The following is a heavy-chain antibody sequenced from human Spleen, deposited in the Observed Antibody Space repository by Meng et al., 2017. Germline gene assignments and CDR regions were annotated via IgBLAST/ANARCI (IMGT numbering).Heavy chain of an antibody. Sequence: QVQLQQWGAGLLKPSETLSLTCAVSGGSLSGYYWSWIRQPPGKGLGWIGEINHSGSTNYNPSLESRATISVDTSQNNLSLKLSSVTAADSAVYYCARGPTTMAHDFDYWGQGTLVTVSS. V-gene: IGHV4-34*01. D-gene: IGHD4-11*01. J-gene: IGHJ4*02. CDR3: ARGPTTMAHDFDY. CDR2: INHSGST. CDR1: GGSLSGYY.